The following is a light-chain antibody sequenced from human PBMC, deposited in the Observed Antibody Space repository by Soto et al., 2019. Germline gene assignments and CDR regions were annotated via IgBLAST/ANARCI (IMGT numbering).Light chain of an antibody. J-gene: IGKJ5*01. V-gene: IGKV1-33*01. Sequence: DVQMTQSPSSLSASVGARVTITCRASQDITNFLNWYKQKPGKAPKLLSYDATYLETGVPSRFSGSGSRTHFSFTITSLQPDDFETYYCHQYDSLPPTFGLGTRLEIK. CDR1: QDITNF. CDR2: DAT. CDR3: HQYDSLPPT.